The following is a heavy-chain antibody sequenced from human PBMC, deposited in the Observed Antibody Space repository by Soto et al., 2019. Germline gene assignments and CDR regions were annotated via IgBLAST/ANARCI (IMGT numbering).Heavy chain of an antibody. CDR3: AKLEMAALRY. J-gene: IGHJ4*02. Sequence: EVQLVESGGGLIQPGGSLRLSCAASGFTVTSSYMSWVRQAPGKGLECVSGIYSGGTTYYTDSVKGRFIISRDDSKNTLYLQMNTLRADDTAVYYCAKLEMAALRYWGQGTLVTVSS. V-gene: IGHV3-53*01. D-gene: IGHD6-19*01. CDR2: IYSGGTT. CDR1: GFTVTSSY.